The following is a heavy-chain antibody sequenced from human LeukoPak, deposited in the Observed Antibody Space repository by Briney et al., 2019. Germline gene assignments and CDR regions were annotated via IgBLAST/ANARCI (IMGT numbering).Heavy chain of an antibody. V-gene: IGHV3-7*01. Sequence: GGSLRLSCAASGFTFSSYWMSWVRQAPGKGLEWVANIKQDGSEKYYVDSVKGRFTISRDNAKNSLYLQMNSLRAEDTAVYYCAREAPGGWFLGWFDPWGQGTLVTVSS. CDR1: GFTFSSYW. J-gene: IGHJ5*02. CDR3: AREAPGGWFLGWFDP. D-gene: IGHD6-19*01. CDR2: IKQDGSEK.